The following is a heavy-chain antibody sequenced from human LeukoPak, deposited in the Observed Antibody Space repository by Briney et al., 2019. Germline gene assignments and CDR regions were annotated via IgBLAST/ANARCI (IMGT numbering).Heavy chain of an antibody. Sequence: KPSGTLSLTCAVSGGSIISSYWWSWVRRPPGKGREWIGRFNYYGGSHYNPSLKSRVTISVDKTKNQFSLNLISVTAADTAVYYCARQINENSNSNWGQGTLVTVSS. V-gene: IGHV4-4*02. CDR2: FNYYGGS. J-gene: IGHJ4*02. CDR3: ARQINENSNSN. CDR1: GGSIISSYW. D-gene: IGHD4-11*01.